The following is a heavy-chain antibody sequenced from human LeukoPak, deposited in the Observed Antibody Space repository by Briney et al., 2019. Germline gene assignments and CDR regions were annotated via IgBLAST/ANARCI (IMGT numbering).Heavy chain of an antibody. CDR3: ARDLAYYGSGKQNS. CDR2: ISYDGSNK. J-gene: IGHJ4*02. D-gene: IGHD3-10*01. V-gene: IGHV3-33*01. Sequence: GGSLRLSCAASGFTFISYAMHWVRQAPGKGLEWVAVISYDGSNKYYADSVKGRFTISRDNSKNTLYLQMSSLRAEDTAVYYCARDLAYYGSGKQNSWGQGTLVTVSS. CDR1: GFTFISYA.